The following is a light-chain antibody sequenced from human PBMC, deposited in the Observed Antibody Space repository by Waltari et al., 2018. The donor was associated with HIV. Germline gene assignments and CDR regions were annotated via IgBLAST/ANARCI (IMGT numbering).Light chain of an antibody. CDR2: DQT. V-gene: IGLV1-40*01. J-gene: IGLJ2*01. CDR3: QSYDSSMGGV. CDR1: SSSIESSYD. Sequence: QSVLTQPPSVSGAPVQMVPISCTGGSSSIESSYDLQWYQQLPGTATKLRIYDQTNLPSGVPDRFSGSKSGTSASLAITGRQAEDEADYYCQSYDSSMGGVFGGGTKLTVL.